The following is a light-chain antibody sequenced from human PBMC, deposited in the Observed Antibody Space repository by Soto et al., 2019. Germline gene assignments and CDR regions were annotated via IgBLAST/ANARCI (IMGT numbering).Light chain of an antibody. V-gene: IGKV1-5*01. CDR3: QQYNPSSMWT. Sequence: DIPMTQTPSTLSASVGDRVAITCRASQSISVAVAWYQQKPGKAPKLLIFDTSSLESGVPSRFSGSGSGTEFTLTISSLQPDDFATYYCQQYNPSSMWTFGQGTNVEIK. CDR1: QSISVA. J-gene: IGKJ1*01. CDR2: DTS.